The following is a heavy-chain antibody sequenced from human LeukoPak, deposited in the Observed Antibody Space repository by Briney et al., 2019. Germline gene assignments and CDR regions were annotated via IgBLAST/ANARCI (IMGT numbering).Heavy chain of an antibody. CDR3: ARAPYTTGRSFYFDS. CDR1: GFPFRNYG. V-gene: IGHV3-33*01. Sequence: PGGSLRLSCAASGFPFRNYGMHWVRQAPGKGLEWVAFIWYDGSKTYYADSVKGRFTISRDNLSNTLYLQMNSLRAEDTALYFCARAPYTTGRSFYFDSWGQGTLVTVSS. CDR2: IWYDGSKT. J-gene: IGHJ4*02. D-gene: IGHD2-2*02.